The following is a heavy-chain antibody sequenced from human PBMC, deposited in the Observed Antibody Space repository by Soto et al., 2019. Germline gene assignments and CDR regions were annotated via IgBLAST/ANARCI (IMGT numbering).Heavy chain of an antibody. CDR2: ISGSGGST. Sequence: GGSLRLSCAAPGFTFTSYAMSWVRQAPGKGLEWVSAISGSGGSTYYADSVKGRFTISRDNSKNTLYLQMNSLRAEDTAVYYCAKDPRAYCSSTSCPNYFDYWGQGT. CDR3: AKDPRAYCSSTSCPNYFDY. V-gene: IGHV3-23*01. CDR1: GFTFTSYA. D-gene: IGHD2-2*01. J-gene: IGHJ4*02.